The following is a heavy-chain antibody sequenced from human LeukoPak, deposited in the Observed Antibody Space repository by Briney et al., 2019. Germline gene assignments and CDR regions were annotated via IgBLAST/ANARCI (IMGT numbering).Heavy chain of an antibody. V-gene: IGHV1-18*01. Sequence: ASVKVSCKASGYTFTSYGISWVRQAPGQGLEWMGWISAYNGNTNYAQKLQGRVTMTTDTSTSTAYMELRSLRSDDTAVYYCARDSRRVGGALSRGSYLGGDYWGQGTLVTVSS. J-gene: IGHJ4*02. CDR1: GYTFTSYG. CDR2: ISAYNGNT. CDR3: ARDSRRVGGALSRGSYLGGDY. D-gene: IGHD1-26*01.